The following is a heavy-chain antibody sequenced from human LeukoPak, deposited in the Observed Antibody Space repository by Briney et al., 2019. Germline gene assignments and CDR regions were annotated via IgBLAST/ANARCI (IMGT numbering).Heavy chain of an antibody. D-gene: IGHD4-11*01. CDR2: ISNNGGST. J-gene: IGHJ3*02. V-gene: IGHV3-64D*09. CDR1: GXTLTTFA. CDR3: VSGAICSNYVRCAFDI. Sequence: GGSLRLSWSVSGXTLTTFALHWVPQAPGKGQGYVSGISNNGGSTYYADSVKGRFTISRDSSKNTLDLQMSSLRAEDTAVYYCVSGAICSNYVRCAFDIWGQGTMVTVSS.